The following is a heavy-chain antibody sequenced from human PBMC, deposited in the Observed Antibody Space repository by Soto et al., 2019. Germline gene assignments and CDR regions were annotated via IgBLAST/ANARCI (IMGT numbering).Heavy chain of an antibody. CDR1: GGSISSRGYY. Sequence: SETLSLTCTVSGGSISSRGYYWSWIRQHPGKGLEWIGYIYYSGSTYYNPSLKSRVTISVDTSKNQFSLKLSSVTAADTAVYYCARGGSSSPYFDSWGQGTLVTVSS. CDR3: ARGGSSSPYFDS. CDR2: IYYSGST. J-gene: IGHJ4*02. D-gene: IGHD6-13*01. V-gene: IGHV4-31*03.